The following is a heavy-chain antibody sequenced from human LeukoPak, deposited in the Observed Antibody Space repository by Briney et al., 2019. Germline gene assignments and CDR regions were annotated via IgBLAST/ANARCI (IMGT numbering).Heavy chain of an antibody. CDR2: IHFSGNS. V-gene: IGHV4-39*01. CDR3: ARFTRSSSSHYYYYAMDV. D-gene: IGHD6-6*01. Sequence: PSETLSPTCTVSGGSISMSTYYWGWIRQPPGKGLECIGSIHFSGNSYYNPSPSLKSRVTISVDTSKNQFSLNVISVTAADTAVYYCARFTRSSSSHYYYYAMDVWGQGTTVTVSS. CDR1: GGSISMSTYY. J-gene: IGHJ6*02.